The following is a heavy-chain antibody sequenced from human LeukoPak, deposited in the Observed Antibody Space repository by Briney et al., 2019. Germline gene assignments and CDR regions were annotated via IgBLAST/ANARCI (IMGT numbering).Heavy chain of an antibody. CDR1: GYTFTSYG. CDR2: ISAYNGHT. J-gene: IGHJ3*02. CDR3: ARAIVGGAHDAFDI. V-gene: IGHV1-18*01. D-gene: IGHD1-26*01. Sequence: GASVKVSCKASGYTFTSYGINWVRQAPGQGLEWMGWISAYNGHTNYVQKFQGRVTMTTDTSTDTAYMELSSLRSEDTAVYYCARAIVGGAHDAFDIWGQGTMVTVSS.